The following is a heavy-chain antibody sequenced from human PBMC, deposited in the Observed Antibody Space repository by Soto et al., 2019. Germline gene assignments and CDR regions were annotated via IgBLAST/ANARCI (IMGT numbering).Heavy chain of an antibody. V-gene: IGHV4-34*01. CDR2: INHSGST. J-gene: IGHJ4*02. CDR1: GGSFSGYY. Sequence: SETLSLTCAVYGGSFSGYYWSWIRQPPGKGLEWIGEINHSGSTNYNPSLKSRVTISVDTSKNQFSLKLSSVTAADTAVYYCARARSRVSPSEPHRGYFDYWGQGTLVTVSS. D-gene: IGHD3-10*01. CDR3: ARARSRVSPSEPHRGYFDY.